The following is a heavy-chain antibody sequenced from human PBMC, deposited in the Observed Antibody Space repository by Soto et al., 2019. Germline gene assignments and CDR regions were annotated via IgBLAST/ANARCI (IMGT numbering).Heavy chain of an antibody. Sequence: ESGGGLVQPGGSLRLSCAASGFTFRNYWMSWVRQAPGKGLEWVANTKQDGSEKNYLDSVKGRFTISRDNAKNSLYLQMNSLRAEDTAVYYCATDFWSNYWGQGTLVTVSS. CDR3: ATDFWSNY. J-gene: IGHJ4*02. CDR2: TKQDGSEK. CDR1: GFTFRNYW. D-gene: IGHD3-3*01. V-gene: IGHV3-7*01.